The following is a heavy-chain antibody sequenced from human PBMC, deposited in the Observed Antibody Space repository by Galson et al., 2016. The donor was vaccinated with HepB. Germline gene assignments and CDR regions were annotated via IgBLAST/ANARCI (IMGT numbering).Heavy chain of an antibody. D-gene: IGHD3-16*01. J-gene: IGHJ4*02. Sequence: SVKGSCKASGYTFTSHGISWVRQAPGQGLEWVGWIGAFNGDTNYAHKFLGRVTMTTDTSTSTAYMELRSLKSDDTAVYYCAKHSMLGDHRDSDSDYWGQGTLVTVSS. CDR2: IGAFNGDT. CDR1: GYTFTSHG. V-gene: IGHV1-18*04. CDR3: AKHSMLGDHRDSDSDY.